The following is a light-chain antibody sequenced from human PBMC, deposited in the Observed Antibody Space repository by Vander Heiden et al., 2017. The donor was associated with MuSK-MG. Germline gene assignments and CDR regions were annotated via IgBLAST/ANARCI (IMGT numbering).Light chain of an antibody. Sequence: QSALTQHASVSGPPGQSITIYCTGSSSDIGGYNYVSWYQQPPGPLPKLGRYDVSNRPSGVSPRVSGSKSEKTASPTISGLQAEDEADDDCSSSTTARARVCGGGTRLTV. CDR1: SSDIGGYNY. J-gene: IGLJ3*02. CDR2: DVS. CDR3: SSSTTARARV. V-gene: IGLV2-14*03.